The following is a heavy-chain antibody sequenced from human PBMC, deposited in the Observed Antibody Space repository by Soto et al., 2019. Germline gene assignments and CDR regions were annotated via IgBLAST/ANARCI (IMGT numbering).Heavy chain of an antibody. CDR3: ARVGSRYYDSSGYYYDPNTMPFDY. J-gene: IGHJ4*02. Sequence: ASVKVSCKASGYTFTSYYMHWVRQAPGQGLEWMGIINPSGGSTSYAQKFQGRVTMTRDTSTSTVYMELSSLRSEDTAVYYCARVGSRYYDSSGYYYDPNTMPFDYWGQGTLVTVSS. CDR1: GYTFTSYY. CDR2: INPSGGST. V-gene: IGHV1-46*01. D-gene: IGHD3-22*01.